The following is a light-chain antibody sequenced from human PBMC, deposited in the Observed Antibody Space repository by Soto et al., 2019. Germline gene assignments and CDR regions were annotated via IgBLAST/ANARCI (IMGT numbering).Light chain of an antibody. CDR1: SSDVGYYNY. CDR3: SSYTRSSSVL. CDR2: EVR. Sequence: QSALTQPASVSGSPGQSITISCTGTSSDVGYYNYVSWYQQHPGKAPKVLIYEVRNRPSGASSRFPGSKSGNTAFLTISGLQPEDEADYYCSSYTRSSSVLFGGGTQLTVL. J-gene: IGLJ2*01. V-gene: IGLV2-14*01.